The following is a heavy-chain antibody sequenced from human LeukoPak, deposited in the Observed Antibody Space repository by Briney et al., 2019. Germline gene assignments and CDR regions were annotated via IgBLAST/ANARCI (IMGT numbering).Heavy chain of an antibody. CDR3: ARAEDCRGGSCYSDS. CDR1: GYSISSGYH. J-gene: IGHJ4*02. V-gene: IGHV4-38-2*02. Sequence: PSETLSLTCTVSGYSISSGYHWGWIRQPPGKGLEWIGSIYHSGSTYYNPSLKSRVTISVDTSKNQFSLKLSSVTAADTAVYYCARAEDCRGGSCYSDSWGQGTLVTVSS. D-gene: IGHD2-15*01. CDR2: IYHSGST.